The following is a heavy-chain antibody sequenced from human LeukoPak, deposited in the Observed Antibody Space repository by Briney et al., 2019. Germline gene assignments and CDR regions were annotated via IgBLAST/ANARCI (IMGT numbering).Heavy chain of an antibody. J-gene: IGHJ4*02. Sequence: KPGGPLRLSCAASGFTLSNFAMTWVRQAPGKGLEWVSSIVGSSSTYYADSLKGRFTISRDNAKNSLYLQMNSLRAEDTAVYYCARIGAGSSRDYWGQGTLVTVSS. CDR3: ARIGAGSSRDY. CDR2: IVGSSST. D-gene: IGHD6-13*01. V-gene: IGHV3-21*01. CDR1: GFTLSNFA.